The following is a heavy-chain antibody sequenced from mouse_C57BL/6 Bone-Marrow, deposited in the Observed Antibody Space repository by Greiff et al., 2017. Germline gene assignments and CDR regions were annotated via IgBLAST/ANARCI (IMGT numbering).Heavy chain of an antibody. J-gene: IGHJ1*03. Sequence: VQLQQSGAELVRPGASVTLSCKASGYTFTDYEMHWVKQTPVHGLEWIGAIDPETGGTAYNQKFKGKAILTADKSSSTAYMELRSLTSEDSAVXYCTRTGSSYGYCYCDVWGTGTTVTGSS. D-gene: IGHD1-1*01. CDR1: GYTFTDYE. V-gene: IGHV1-15*01. CDR3: TRTGSSYGYCYCDV. CDR2: IDPETGGT.